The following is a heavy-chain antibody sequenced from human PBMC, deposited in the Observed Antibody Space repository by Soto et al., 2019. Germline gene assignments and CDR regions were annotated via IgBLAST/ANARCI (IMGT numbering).Heavy chain of an antibody. J-gene: IGHJ4*02. V-gene: IGHV4-59*01. CDR3: ARESYYGSGATVVAY. Sequence: SETLSLTCTVSGGSISSYYWSWVRQPPGKGLEWIGYIYYSGTTSYNPSLNSRVTMSVDTSKNQFSLKVNSVTAADTAVYYCARESYYGSGATVVAYWGQGTLVTVSS. CDR2: IYYSGTT. CDR1: GGSISSYY. D-gene: IGHD3-10*01.